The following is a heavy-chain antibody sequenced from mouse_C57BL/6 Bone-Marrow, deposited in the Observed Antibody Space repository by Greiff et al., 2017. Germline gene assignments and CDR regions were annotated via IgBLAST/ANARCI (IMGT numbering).Heavy chain of an antibody. CDR2: ISNGGGST. J-gene: IGHJ4*01. Sequence: DVQLVESGGGLVQPGGSLKLSCAASGFTFSDYYMYWVRQTPEKRLEWVAYISNGGGSTYYPDTVKGRFTISRDNAKNTLYLQMSRLKSEDTAMYYCARHVSITPYAMDYWGQGTSVTVSS. CDR1: GFTFSDYY. CDR3: ARHVSITPYAMDY. D-gene: IGHD1-1*01. V-gene: IGHV5-12*01.